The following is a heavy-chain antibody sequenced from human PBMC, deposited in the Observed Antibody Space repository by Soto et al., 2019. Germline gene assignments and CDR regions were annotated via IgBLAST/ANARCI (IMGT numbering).Heavy chain of an antibody. CDR1: GYTFTGYY. CDR2: INPNSGGT. CDR3: VSDSSGWYSDYYGMDV. V-gene: IGHV1-2*02. Sequence: VASVKVSCKASGYTFTGYYMHWVRQAPGQGLEWMGWINPNSGGTNYAQKFQGRVTMTRDTSISTAYMELSRLRSDDTAVYYCVSDSSGWYSDYYGMDVWGQGTTVTV. D-gene: IGHD6-19*01. J-gene: IGHJ6*02.